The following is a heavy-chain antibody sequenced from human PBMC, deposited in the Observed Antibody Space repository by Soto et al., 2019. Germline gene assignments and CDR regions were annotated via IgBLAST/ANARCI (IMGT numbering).Heavy chain of an antibody. Sequence: EVQLLESGGGLVQPGGSLRLSCAASGFTFSNYAMTWVRQAAGKGLEWVSSISGPGGSTYYADSVQGRFTVSRYNTKSTLYLKMNSLRADDTALYYCARDERIAVAGTDTWGQGILVTVTS. V-gene: IGHV3-23*01. CDR2: ISGPGGST. CDR1: GFTFSNYA. J-gene: IGHJ5*02. D-gene: IGHD6-19*01. CDR3: ARDERIAVAGTDT.